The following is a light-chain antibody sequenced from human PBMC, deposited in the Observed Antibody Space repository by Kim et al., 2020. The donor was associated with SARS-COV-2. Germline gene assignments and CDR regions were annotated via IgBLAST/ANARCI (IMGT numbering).Light chain of an antibody. V-gene: IGLV6-57*03. CDR3: QSYDSSNWV. J-gene: IGLJ3*02. Sequence: GKTVTISCTRSSGSIASNDVQWYQQRPGSAPTTVIYEDNQRPSGVPDRFSGSIDSSANSASLTISGLKTEDEADYYCQSYDSSNWVFGGGTKLTVL. CDR1: SGSIASND. CDR2: EDN.